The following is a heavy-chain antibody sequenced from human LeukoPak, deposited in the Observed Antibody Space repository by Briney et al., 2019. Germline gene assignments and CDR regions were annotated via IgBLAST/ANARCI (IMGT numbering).Heavy chain of an antibody. CDR2: ISSTSRYI. V-gene: IGHV3-21*06. Sequence: PGGSLRLSCAASGFTFGSYSMNWVRQVPGKGLQWVSSISSTSRYIYYADSVKGRFTVSRDNAQNSLSLQMNSLGAEDTAVYYCARCYASGSYGIDYWGQRTLVTVSS. J-gene: IGHJ4*02. CDR3: ARCYASGSYGIDY. D-gene: IGHD3-10*01. CDR1: GFTFGSYS.